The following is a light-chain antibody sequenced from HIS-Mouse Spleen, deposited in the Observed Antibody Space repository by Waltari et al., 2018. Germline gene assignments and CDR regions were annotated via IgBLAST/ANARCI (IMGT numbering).Light chain of an antibody. Sequence: QSVLTQPPSASGTPGQRVTISCSGSSSTIGSNTLHWYQQLPGTAPKLLIYSNNQRPSGVPDRFSGSKSGTSASLAISGLQSEDEADYYCAAWDDSLNGWVFGGGTKLTVL. CDR3: AAWDDSLNGWV. CDR2: SNN. V-gene: IGLV1-44*01. J-gene: IGLJ3*02. CDR1: SSTIGSNT.